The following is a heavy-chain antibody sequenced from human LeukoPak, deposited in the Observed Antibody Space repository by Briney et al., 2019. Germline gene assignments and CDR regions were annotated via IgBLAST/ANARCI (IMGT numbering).Heavy chain of an antibody. Sequence: GGSLRLSCAASGFTFSSYGMHWVRQAPGKGLEWVAVTWYDGSNKYYADSVKGRFTISRDNSKNTLYLQMNSLRAEDTAVYYCARDGKKWELSNWGQGTLVTVSS. CDR2: TWYDGSNK. D-gene: IGHD1-26*01. CDR3: ARDGKKWELSN. V-gene: IGHV3-33*01. J-gene: IGHJ4*02. CDR1: GFTFSSYG.